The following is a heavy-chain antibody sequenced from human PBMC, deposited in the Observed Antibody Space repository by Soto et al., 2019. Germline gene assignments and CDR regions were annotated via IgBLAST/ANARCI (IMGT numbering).Heavy chain of an antibody. J-gene: IGHJ4*02. CDR3: AREPNYFDY. V-gene: IGHV1-18*01. CDR2: ISAYNGNT. Sequence: ASVKVSCKASGYIFASYAISWVRQAPGQGLEWMGWISAYNGNTNYAQKLQGRVTMTTDTSTSTANMELRSLRSDDTAVYYCAREPNYFDYWGQGTLVTVSS. CDR1: GYIFASYA.